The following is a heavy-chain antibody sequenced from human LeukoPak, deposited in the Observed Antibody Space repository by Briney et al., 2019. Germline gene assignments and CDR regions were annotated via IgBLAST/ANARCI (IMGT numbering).Heavy chain of an antibody. CDR2: IIPSDGST. CDR3: ARGIGSCSGGSCSPDY. V-gene: IGHV1-46*01. CDR1: GYSFTRYF. D-gene: IGHD2-15*01. J-gene: IGHJ4*02. Sequence: ASVKVSCKASGYSFTRYFIHWARQAPGQGLEWMGIIIPSDGSTSYAQKFQGRVTMTRDTSTSTVYMELSSLRSEDTAVYYCARGIGSCSGGSCSPDYWGQGTLVTVSS.